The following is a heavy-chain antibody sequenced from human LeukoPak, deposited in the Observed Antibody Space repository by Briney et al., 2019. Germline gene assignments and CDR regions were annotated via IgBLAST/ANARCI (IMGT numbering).Heavy chain of an antibody. CDR3: ARVGSGGNPYNWFDP. CDR1: GYTFTSYY. V-gene: IGHV1-46*01. Sequence: ASVKVSWKASGYTFTSYYMHWVRQAPGQGLEWMGITNPSGGSTSYAQKFQGRVTMTRDMSTSTVYMELSSLRSEDTAVYYCARVGSGGNPYNWFDPWGQGTLVTVSS. CDR2: TNPSGGST. J-gene: IGHJ5*02. D-gene: IGHD3-10*01.